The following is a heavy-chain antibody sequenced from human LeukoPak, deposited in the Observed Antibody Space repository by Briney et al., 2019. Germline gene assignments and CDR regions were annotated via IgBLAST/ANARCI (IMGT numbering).Heavy chain of an antibody. V-gene: IGHV3-11*01. J-gene: IGHJ4*02. CDR1: RFTFSDYH. CDR2: IGTSDTHT. Sequence: GGSLRLSCVASRFTFSDYHMSWIRQAPGKGLEWISYIGTSDTHTYYADSVKGRFTISRDNAKNSLFLQMDSLTADDTAMYYCARDGRLDYWGQGTLVTVSS. CDR3: ARDGRLDY.